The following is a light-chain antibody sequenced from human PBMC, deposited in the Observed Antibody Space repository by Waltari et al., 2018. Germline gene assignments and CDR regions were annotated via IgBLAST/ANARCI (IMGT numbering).Light chain of an antibody. J-gene: IGKJ5*01. Sequence: EIVLTQSPGTLSLSQGERATLSCRASQSVSSSYLVWYQQKHGQAPRLLIYGTSIRATDIPDRFSGSGSGTDFTLTISRLEPEDFAVYYCQQYGGSPPITFGQGTRLEIK. V-gene: IGKV3-20*01. CDR3: QQYGGSPPIT. CDR1: QSVSSSY. CDR2: GTS.